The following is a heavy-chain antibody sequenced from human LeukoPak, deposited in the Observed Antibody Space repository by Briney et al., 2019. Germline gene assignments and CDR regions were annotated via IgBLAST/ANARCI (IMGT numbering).Heavy chain of an antibody. D-gene: IGHD2-15*01. Sequence: EWIVYIYDTATTYYNPSLKSPITISVDTSENRFSLKLSSVTATDTAVYYCARDCSGGSCYGAFDIWGQGTMVTVSS. J-gene: IGHJ3*02. V-gene: IGHV4-30-4*01. CDR3: ARDCSGGSCYGAFDI. CDR2: IYDTATT.